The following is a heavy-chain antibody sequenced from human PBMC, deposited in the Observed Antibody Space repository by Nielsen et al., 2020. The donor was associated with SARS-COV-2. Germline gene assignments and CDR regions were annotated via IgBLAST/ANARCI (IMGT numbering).Heavy chain of an antibody. Sequence: GESLKISCAVSGISFSGSGIHWARQASGKGLEWIGRIRSKPNNYATAYGGSVEGRFTISRDNSKNTVYLQMNSLRAEDTAVYHCAKDVWSGAHQIGPDYWGQGTLVTVSS. CDR1: GISFSGSG. V-gene: IGHV3-73*01. CDR2: IRSKPNNYAT. D-gene: IGHD3-3*01. CDR3: AKDVWSGAHQIGPDY. J-gene: IGHJ4*02.